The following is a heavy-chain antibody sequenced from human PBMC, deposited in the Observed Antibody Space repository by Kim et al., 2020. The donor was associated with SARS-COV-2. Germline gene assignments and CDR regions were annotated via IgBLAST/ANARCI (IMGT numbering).Heavy chain of an antibody. D-gene: IGHD1-20*01. J-gene: IGHJ6*02. CDR2: I. Sequence: INFADPGMGRYTITRDKATNELYLQMNSLRPEDTAVYYCGRSGISPRGMDVWGQGTTVTVSS. CDR3: GRSGISPRGMDV. V-gene: IGHV3-21*01.